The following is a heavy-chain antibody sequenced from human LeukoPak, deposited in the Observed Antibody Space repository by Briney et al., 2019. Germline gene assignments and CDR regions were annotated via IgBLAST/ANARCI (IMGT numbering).Heavy chain of an antibody. V-gene: IGHV1-46*01. D-gene: IGHD6-6*01. J-gene: IGHJ4*02. CDR2: INPSGGST. CDR3: ARGGIAARRNLPTRGFSGSELFDY. Sequence: AASVKVSCKASGYTFTSYYMHWVRQAPGQGLEWMGIINPSGGSTSYAQKFQGRVTMTRDMSTSTVYVELSSLRSEDTAVYYCARGGIAARRNLPTRGFSGSELFDYWGQGTLVTVSS. CDR1: GYTFTSYY.